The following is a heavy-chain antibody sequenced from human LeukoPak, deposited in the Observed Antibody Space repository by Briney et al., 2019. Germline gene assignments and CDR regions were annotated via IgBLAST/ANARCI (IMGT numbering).Heavy chain of an antibody. CDR3: ARLPTVTFFDY. CDR2: IYTGGST. J-gene: IGHJ4*02. Sequence: PSETLSLTCTVSGGSISSGSSFWTWIRQPAGKGLEWIGRIYTGGSTYYNPSLKSRVTISVDTSKNQFSLKLSSVTAADTAVYYCARLPTVTFFDYWGQGTLVTVSS. V-gene: IGHV4-61*02. D-gene: IGHD4-17*01. CDR1: GGSISSGSSF.